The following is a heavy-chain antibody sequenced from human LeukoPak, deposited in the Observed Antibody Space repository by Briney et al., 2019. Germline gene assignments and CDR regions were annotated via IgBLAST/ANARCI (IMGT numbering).Heavy chain of an antibody. CDR3: ARYTGRRSFDY. J-gene: IGHJ4*02. D-gene: IGHD5-12*01. Sequence: GGSLRLSCAASGFTFSSYAMSWVRQAPGKGLEGVSAISGSGGSTYYADSVKGRFTISRDNSKNTLYLQMNSLRAEDTAVYYCARYTGRRSFDYWGQGTLVTVSS. CDR2: ISGSGGST. CDR1: GFTFSSYA. V-gene: IGHV3-23*01.